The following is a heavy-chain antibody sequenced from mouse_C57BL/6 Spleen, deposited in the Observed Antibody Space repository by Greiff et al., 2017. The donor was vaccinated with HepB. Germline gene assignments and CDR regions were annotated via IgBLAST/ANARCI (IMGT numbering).Heavy chain of an antibody. Sequence: EVQLQQSGPELVKPGASVKISCKASGYTFTDYYMNWVKQSHGKSLEWIGDINPNNGGTSYNQKFKGKATLTVDKSSSTAYMELRSLTSEDSAVYYGAREMDITTVVRKYYFDYWGQGTTLTVSS. V-gene: IGHV1-26*01. CDR3: AREMDITTVVRKYYFDY. J-gene: IGHJ2*01. D-gene: IGHD1-1*01. CDR1: GYTFTDYY. CDR2: INPNNGGT.